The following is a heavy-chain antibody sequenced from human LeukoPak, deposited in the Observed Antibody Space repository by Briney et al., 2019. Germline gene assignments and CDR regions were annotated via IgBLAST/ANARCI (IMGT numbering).Heavy chain of an antibody. Sequence: PGGSLRLSCAASGFTVSSNYMSWVRQAPGKGLEWVSYISSSSSTIYYADSVKGRFTISRDNAKNSLYLQMNSLRAEDTAVYYCARVWLLGFDYWGQGTLVTVSS. D-gene: IGHD3-16*01. V-gene: IGHV3-48*04. CDR3: ARVWLLGFDY. CDR1: GFTVSSNY. J-gene: IGHJ4*02. CDR2: ISSSSSTI.